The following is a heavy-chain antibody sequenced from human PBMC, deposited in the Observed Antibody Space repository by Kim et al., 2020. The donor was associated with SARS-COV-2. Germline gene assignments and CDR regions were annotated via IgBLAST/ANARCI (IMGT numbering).Heavy chain of an antibody. CDR2: IKSKTDGATT. CDR3: VSSWSAL. CDR1: GFTVSSAW. Sequence: GGSLRLSCGASGFTVSSAWMTWVRQAPGKGLEWVGRIKSKTDGATTDYAAPVNARSTISRDNSKNTVYLQMKSLKIEDTSVYYCVSSWSALWGQGTLVT. J-gene: IGHJ5*02. D-gene: IGHD6-6*01. V-gene: IGHV3-15*01.